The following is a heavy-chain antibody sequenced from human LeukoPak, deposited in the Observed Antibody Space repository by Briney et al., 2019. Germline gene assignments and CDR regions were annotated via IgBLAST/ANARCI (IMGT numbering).Heavy chain of an antibody. D-gene: IGHD3-22*01. V-gene: IGHV4-38-2*01. CDR2: IYHSGST. CDR3: ASVDYYDSSGYYFDAFDI. CDR1: GYSISSGYY. J-gene: IGHJ3*02. Sequence: SDTLSLTCAVSGYSISSGYYWGWIRPPPGKGLEWIGRIYHSGSTYYNPSLKSRVTISVDTSKNQFSLKLSSVTAADTAVYYCASVDYYDSSGYYFDAFDIWGQGTMVTVSS.